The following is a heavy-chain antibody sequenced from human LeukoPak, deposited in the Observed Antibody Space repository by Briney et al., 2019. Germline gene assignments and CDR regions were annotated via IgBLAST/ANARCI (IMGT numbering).Heavy chain of an antibody. CDR3: ARDGENCSGGSCYSDNWFDP. CDR2: IYSGGST. Sequence: PGGSLRLSCAASGFTVSSNYMSWVRQAPGKGLEWVSVIYSGGSTYYADSVKGRFTISRDNSKNTLYLQMNSLRAEDTAVYCCARDGENCSGGSCYSDNWFDPWGQGTLVTVSS. V-gene: IGHV3-66*01. J-gene: IGHJ5*02. D-gene: IGHD2-15*01. CDR1: GFTVSSNY.